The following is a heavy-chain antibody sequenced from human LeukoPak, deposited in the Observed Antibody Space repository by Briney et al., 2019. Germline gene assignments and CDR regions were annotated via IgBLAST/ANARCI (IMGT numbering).Heavy chain of an antibody. CDR2: IIPIFGTA. J-gene: IGHJ6*03. D-gene: IGHD3-3*01. CDR1: GGTFSSYA. CDR3: ASRRITIFGVVIGPKYYYYMDV. V-gene: IGHV1-69*06. Sequence: SVKVSCKASGGTFSSYAISWVRQAPGQGLEWMGGIIPIFGTANYAQKFQGRVTITADKSTSTAYMELSSLRSEDTAVYYCASRRITIFGVVIGPKYYYYMDVWGKGTTVTVSS.